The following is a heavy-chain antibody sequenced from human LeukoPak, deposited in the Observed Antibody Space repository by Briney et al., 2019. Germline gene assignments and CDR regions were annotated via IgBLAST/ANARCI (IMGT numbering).Heavy chain of an antibody. J-gene: IGHJ3*02. CDR1: GFTFSSYW. D-gene: IGHD6-6*01. V-gene: IGHV3-74*01. CDR2: INSDGSST. Sequence: GGSLRLSCAASGFTFSSYWMHWVRQAPEKGLVWVSRINSDGSSTTYADSVKGRFTISRDNAKNTLYLQMNSLRAEDTAVYYCASLFLCYGCSRSSDAINIWGQGTMVTVSS. CDR3: ASLFLCYGCSRSSDAINI.